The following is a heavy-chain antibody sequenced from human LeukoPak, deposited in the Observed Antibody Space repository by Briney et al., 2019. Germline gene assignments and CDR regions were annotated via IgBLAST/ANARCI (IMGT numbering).Heavy chain of an antibody. CDR3: SKYIWVIADTYAFDY. J-gene: IGHJ4*02. V-gene: IGHV3-9*01. Sequence: GGSLRLSCAASGFTFDNYAMNWVRQAPGKGLEWVSSISWNSGNIGYADSVKGRFTISRDNAKNSLYLQMNSLRAEDTGLYYCSKYIWVIADTYAFDYWGQGTLVTVSS. CDR2: ISWNSGNI. CDR1: GFTFDNYA. D-gene: IGHD2-15*01.